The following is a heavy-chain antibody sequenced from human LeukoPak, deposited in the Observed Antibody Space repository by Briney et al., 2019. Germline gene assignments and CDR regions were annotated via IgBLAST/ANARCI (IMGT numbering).Heavy chain of an antibody. CDR3: ARGWGFDF. CDR2: TYYRSKWYT. D-gene: IGHD7-27*01. Sequence: SQTLSVTCAISGDSVSSANTAWNWIRQSPSRGLEWLGRTYYRSKWYTDYAVSVKSRIIINPDTSKNQFSLQLNSLTPEDTAVYYCARGWGFDFWGQGTLVTVSS. J-gene: IGHJ4*02. V-gene: IGHV6-1*01. CDR1: GDSVSSANTA.